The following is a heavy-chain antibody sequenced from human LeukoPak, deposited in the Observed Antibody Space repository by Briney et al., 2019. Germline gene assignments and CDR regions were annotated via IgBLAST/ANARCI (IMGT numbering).Heavy chain of an antibody. Sequence: PGGSLRLSCAASGFTFSSYAMSWVRQAPGKGLEWVSAISGSGGSTYYADSVKGRFTISRDNSKNTLYLQMNSLRAEDTAVYYCAKEDGYCSSTSCYYYFDYWGQGTLVTVSS. CDR3: AKEDGYCSSTSCYYYFDY. J-gene: IGHJ4*02. CDR1: GFTFSSYA. D-gene: IGHD2-2*01. V-gene: IGHV3-23*01. CDR2: ISGSGGST.